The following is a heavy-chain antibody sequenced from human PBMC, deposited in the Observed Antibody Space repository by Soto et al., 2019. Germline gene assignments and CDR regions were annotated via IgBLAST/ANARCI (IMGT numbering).Heavy chain of an antibody. J-gene: IGHJ5*02. CDR2: IWNDGSNK. CDR1: GFTFSTYG. Sequence: QVQLVESGGGVVQSGRSLRLSCAASGFTFSTYGMHWVRQAPGKGLEWVAVIWNDGSNKYYGDSVKGRFTISRDDSKSTVYLEMNSLIVEDPAGYYWARDFESGYDPWGQGTLVIVSS. CDR3: ARDFESGYDP. D-gene: IGHD5-12*01. V-gene: IGHV3-33*01.